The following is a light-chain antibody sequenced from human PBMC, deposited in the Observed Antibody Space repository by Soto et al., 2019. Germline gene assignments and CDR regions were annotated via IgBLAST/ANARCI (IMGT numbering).Light chain of an antibody. J-gene: IGKJ1*01. V-gene: IGKV3-20*01. CDR2: GAS. CDR3: QQYGSSGT. Sequence: EIFVTQSPAILSVSPGESVTLSCRASQSVISNLAWYQQKLGQAPRLLIYGASNRATGIPDGFSGSGSGTDFTLTISRLEPEDFAVYYCQQYGSSGTFGQGTKVDIK. CDR1: QSVISN.